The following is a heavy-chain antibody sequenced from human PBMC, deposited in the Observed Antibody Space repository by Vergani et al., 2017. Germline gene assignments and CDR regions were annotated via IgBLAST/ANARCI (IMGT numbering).Heavy chain of an antibody. Sequence: QVQLQESGPGLVKPSETLSLTCTVSGYSISSGYYWGWIRQPPGKGLEWIGSIYHSGSTYYNPSLKSRVTISVDTSKNQFSLKLSSVTAADTAVYYCAKDWRENSDYGYFDYWGQGTLVTVSS. CDR2: IYHSGST. V-gene: IGHV4-38-2*02. D-gene: IGHD4-17*01. CDR3: AKDWRENSDYGYFDY. CDR1: GYSISSGYY. J-gene: IGHJ4*02.